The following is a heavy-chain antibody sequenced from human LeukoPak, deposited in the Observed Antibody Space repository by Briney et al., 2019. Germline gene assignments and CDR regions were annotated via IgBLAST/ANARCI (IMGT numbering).Heavy chain of an antibody. CDR2: IKHDASEK. CDR3: IRAMDV. V-gene: IGHV3-7*03. Sequence: PGGSLRLSCVASGLSVNNNYVKWVRQAPGKGLEWVANIKHDASEKYYVASVKGRFTISRDNAKNSVFLQMDSLRAEDTAMYYCIRAMDVWGQGTTVTVSS. CDR1: GLSVNNNY. D-gene: IGHD3-3*02. J-gene: IGHJ6*02.